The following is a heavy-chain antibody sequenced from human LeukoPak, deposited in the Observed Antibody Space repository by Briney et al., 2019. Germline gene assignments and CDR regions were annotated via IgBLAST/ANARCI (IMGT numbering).Heavy chain of an antibody. V-gene: IGHV3-15*01. Sequence: GGPLRLSCAASGFTFSNAWMSWVRQAPGKGLEWVGRIKSKTDGGTTDYAAPVKGRFTISRDDSKNKLYIQMNSLRTDDTAVYYCTREDFWNYVVWGQGTLVSVSS. CDR3: TREDFWNYVV. J-gene: IGHJ4*02. CDR1: GFTFSNAW. CDR2: IKSKTDGGTT. D-gene: IGHD1-7*01.